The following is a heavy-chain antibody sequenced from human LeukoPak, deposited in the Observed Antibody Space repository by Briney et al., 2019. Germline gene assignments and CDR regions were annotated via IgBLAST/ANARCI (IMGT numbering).Heavy chain of an antibody. J-gene: IGHJ4*02. CDR2: ISYDGSNK. V-gene: IGHV3-30-3*01. CDR3: ASAVGI. D-gene: IGHD7-27*01. CDR1: GFTFSSYA. Sequence: PGGSLRLSCAASGFTFSSYAMHWVRQAPGKGLEWVAVISYDGSNKYYADSVKGRFTISRDNSKNTLYLQMNSLRAEDTAVYYCASAVGIWGQGTLVTVSS.